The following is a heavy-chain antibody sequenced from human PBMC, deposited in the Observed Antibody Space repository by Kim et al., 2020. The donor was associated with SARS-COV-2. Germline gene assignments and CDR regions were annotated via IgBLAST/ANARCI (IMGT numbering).Heavy chain of an antibody. CDR2: IIPILGIA. V-gene: IGHV1-69*02. J-gene: IGHJ4*02. CDR3: ATSFRDGYNQMDY. Sequence: SVKVSCKASGGTFSSYTISWVRQAPGQGLEWMGRIIPILGIANYAQKFQGRVTITADKSTSTAYMELSSLRSEDTAVYYCATSFRDGYNQMDYWGQGTLVTVSS. D-gene: IGHD5-12*01. CDR1: GGTFSSYT.